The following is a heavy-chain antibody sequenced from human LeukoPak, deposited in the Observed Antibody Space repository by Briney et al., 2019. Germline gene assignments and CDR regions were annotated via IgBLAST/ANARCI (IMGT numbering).Heavy chain of an antibody. D-gene: IGHD6-19*01. CDR2: MNPNSGNT. CDR3: STDYVSPSIAVGRI. CDR1: GYTFTSYD. Sequence: ASVKVSCKASGYTFTSYDINWVRQATGQGLEWMGWMNPNSGNTGYAQKFQGRVTITRNTSISTAYMELSSLRSEDTAVYYCSTDYVSPSIAVGRIWGQGTMVTVSS. J-gene: IGHJ3*02. V-gene: IGHV1-8*03.